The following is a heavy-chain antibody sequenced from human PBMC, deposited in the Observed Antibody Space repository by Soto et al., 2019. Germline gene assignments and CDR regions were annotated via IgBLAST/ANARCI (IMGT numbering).Heavy chain of an antibody. V-gene: IGHV3-23*01. J-gene: IGHJ4*02. CDR2: VTASGSNT. CDR1: GFTFSNSA. CDR3: AKIMTSSGTDF. Sequence: EVQLLESGGGLVQPGGSLRLSCAGSGFTFSNSAMSWVRQAPGKGLEWVSSVTASGSNTYYADSVKGRFSISRDNSQNTLYLQMNSPRAEDTAVYYCAKIMTSSGTDFWGQGTLVTVS.